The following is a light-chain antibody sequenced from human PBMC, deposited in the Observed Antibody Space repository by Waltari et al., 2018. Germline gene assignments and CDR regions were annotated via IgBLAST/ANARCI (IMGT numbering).Light chain of an antibody. CDR3: QSYDSSLSVVV. V-gene: IGLV1-40*01. CDR2: GNP. J-gene: IGLJ2*01. Sequence: QSVLTQPPSVPGAPGQRVTTPCTARRATIGAGSDVHSYQQLPGTAPNLILFGNPNRPSGVPDPFSGSKSGTSASLAITGLQTEDEADYYCQSYDSSLSVVVFGGGTKLTVL. CDR1: RATIGAGSD.